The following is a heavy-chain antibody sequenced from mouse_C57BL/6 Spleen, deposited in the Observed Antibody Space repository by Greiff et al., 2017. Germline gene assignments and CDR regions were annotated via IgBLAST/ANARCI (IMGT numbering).Heavy chain of an antibody. CDR3: ASYGSSPWFAY. J-gene: IGHJ3*01. CDR2: ISYDGSN. D-gene: IGHD1-1*01. CDR1: GYSITSGYY. Sequence: EVKLMESGPGLVKPSQSLSLTCSVTGYSITSGYYWNWIRQFPGNKLEWMCYISYDGSNNYNPSLKNRITITRDTSKNQFFLKLNSVTTEDTATYYCASYGSSPWFAYWGQGTLVTVSA. V-gene: IGHV3-6*01.